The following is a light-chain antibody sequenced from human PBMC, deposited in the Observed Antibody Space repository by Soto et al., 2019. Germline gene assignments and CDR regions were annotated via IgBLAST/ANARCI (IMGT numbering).Light chain of an antibody. Sequence: QSVLTQPASVSASPGQSITISCTGTGSDVGGYDYVSWYQQCPGKAPTLMIYEVTNRPSGVSNRFSGSKSGNTASLTISGLQAEDEADYYCVSFAGGTYVFGTGTKVTVL. J-gene: IGLJ1*01. V-gene: IGLV2-14*01. CDR2: EVT. CDR1: GSDVGGYDY. CDR3: VSFAGGTYV.